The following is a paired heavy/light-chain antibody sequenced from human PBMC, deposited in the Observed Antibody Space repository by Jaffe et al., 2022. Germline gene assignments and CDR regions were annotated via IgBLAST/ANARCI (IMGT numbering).Light chain of an antibody. CDR3: QSYDSSNQV. CDR1: SGSIASNY. J-gene: IGLJ3*02. CDR2: EDN. V-gene: IGLV6-57*01. Sequence: NFMLTQPHSVSESPGKTVTISCTRSSGSIASNYVQWYQQRPGSSPTTVIYEDNQRPSGVPDRFSGSIDSSSNSASLTISGLKTEDEADYYCQSYDSSNQVFGGGTKLTVL.
Heavy chain of an antibody. V-gene: IGHV4-38-2*01. Sequence: QVQLQESGPGLVKPSETLSLTCAVSGYSISSGYYWGWIRQPPGKGLEWIGSIYHSGSTYYNPSLKSRVTISVDTSKNQFSLKLSSVTAADTAVYYCARLRGYCSSTSCSRVLTKRTYNWFDPWGQGTLVTVSS. CDR3: ARLRGYCSSTSCSRVLTKRTYNWFDP. CDR1: GYSISSGYY. D-gene: IGHD2-2*01. J-gene: IGHJ5*02. CDR2: IYHSGST.